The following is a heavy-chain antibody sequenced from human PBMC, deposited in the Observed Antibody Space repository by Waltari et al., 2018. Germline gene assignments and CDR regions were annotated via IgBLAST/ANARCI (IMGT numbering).Heavy chain of an antibody. V-gene: IGHV1-69-2*01. Sequence: EVQLVQSGAEVKKPGATVKISCKASGYTFTDYYMHWVQQAPGKGLEWMGRVGAEDGEQIYAEKFQGRGTITADTSTDTAYMELSSLRSEDTAVYYCATGQDSPWEYWGQGTLVTVSS. CDR2: VGAEDGEQ. J-gene: IGHJ4*02. CDR1: GYTFTDYY. CDR3: ATGQDSPWEY. D-gene: IGHD1-26*01.